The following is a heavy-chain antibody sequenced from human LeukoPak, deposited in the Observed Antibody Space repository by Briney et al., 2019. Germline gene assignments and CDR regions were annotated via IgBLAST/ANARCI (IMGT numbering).Heavy chain of an antibody. CDR1: GFTFSSYA. CDR2: ISYDGSNK. J-gene: IGHJ5*02. Sequence: GGSLRLSCAASGFTFSSYAMHWVRQAPGKGLEWVAVISYDGSNKYYADSVKGRFTISRDNAKNSLYLQMNRLRDEDTAVYYCARVGHTMVRGVTYNWFDLWGQGTLVSVSS. V-gene: IGHV3-30-3*01. D-gene: IGHD3-10*01. CDR3: ARVGHTMVRGVTYNWFDL.